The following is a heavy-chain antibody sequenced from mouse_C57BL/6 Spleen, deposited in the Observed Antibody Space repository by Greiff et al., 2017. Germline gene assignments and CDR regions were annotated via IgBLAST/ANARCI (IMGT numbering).Heavy chain of an antibody. Sequence: EVQLQQSGPELVKPGASVKISCKASGYSFTGYYMNWVKQSPEKSLEWIGEINPSTGGTTYNQKFKAKATLTVDKSSSTAYMPLKSLTSEDSAVYYCARAKDYAMDYWGQGTSVTVSS. J-gene: IGHJ4*01. CDR1: GYSFTGYY. CDR3: ARAKDYAMDY. CDR2: INPSTGGT. V-gene: IGHV1-42*01.